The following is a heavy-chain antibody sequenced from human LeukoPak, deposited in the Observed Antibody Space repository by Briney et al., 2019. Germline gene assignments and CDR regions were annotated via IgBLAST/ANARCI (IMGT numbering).Heavy chain of an antibody. D-gene: IGHD6-19*01. CDR2: IRSKAYGGTI. CDR3: TRDSYSSGWLNDAFDI. J-gene: IGHJ3*02. V-gene: IGHV3-49*03. CDR1: GFTFGDYA. Sequence: PGGSLRLSCRASGFTFGDYAMSWFRQAPGKGLEWVGFIRSKAYGGTIEYAASVKGRFTMSRDDSKSIAYLQMNSLKTEVTAVYYCTRDSYSSGWLNDAFDIWGQGTMVTVSS.